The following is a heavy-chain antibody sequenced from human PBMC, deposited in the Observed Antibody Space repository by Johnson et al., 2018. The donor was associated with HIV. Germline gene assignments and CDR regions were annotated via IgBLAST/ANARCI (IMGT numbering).Heavy chain of an antibody. Sequence: QVQLVESGGGVVQPGTSLRLSCAASGFTFRDYYMSWIRQAPGKGLEWVSYISTSGSTIYYADSVKGRFTISRDNAKNSLSLQMNSLRAEDTAVYYCARHRAAVLWFREGDTFDIWGQGTMVTVSS. CDR2: ISTSGSTI. J-gene: IGHJ3*02. D-gene: IGHD3-10*01. CDR3: ARHRAAVLWFREGDTFDI. CDR1: GFTFRDYY. V-gene: IGHV3-11*04.